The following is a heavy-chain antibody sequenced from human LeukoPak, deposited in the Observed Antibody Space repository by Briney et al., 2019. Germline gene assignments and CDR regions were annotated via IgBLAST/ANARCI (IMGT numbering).Heavy chain of an antibody. CDR3: ARGGSDTAMAHDY. CDR2: INRGGSRT. Sequence: SXXLSCAASXXXXXXXXMHXVXQAPXXGXXXVSRINRGGSRTDYADSVKGRFTISRDDAKNTLYLQLNSLRAEDTAVYFCARGGSDTAMAHDYWGQGTLVTVSS. V-gene: IGHV3-74*01. D-gene: IGHD5-18*01. CDR1: XXXXXXXX. J-gene: IGHJ4*02.